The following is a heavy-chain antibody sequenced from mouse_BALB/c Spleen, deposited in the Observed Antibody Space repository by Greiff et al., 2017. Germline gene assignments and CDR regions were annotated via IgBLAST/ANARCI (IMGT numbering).Heavy chain of an antibody. J-gene: IGHJ4*01. CDR1: GYSFTGYF. CDR3: ARDGSSLYYYAMDY. D-gene: IGHD1-1*01. CDR2: INPYNGDT. Sequence: VQLKESGPELVKPGASVKISKASGYSFTGYFMNWVMQSHGKSLEWIGRINPYNGDTFYNQKFKGKATLTVDKSSSTAHMELRSLASEDSAVYYCARDGSSLYYYAMDYWGQGTSVTVSS. V-gene: IGHV1-20*02.